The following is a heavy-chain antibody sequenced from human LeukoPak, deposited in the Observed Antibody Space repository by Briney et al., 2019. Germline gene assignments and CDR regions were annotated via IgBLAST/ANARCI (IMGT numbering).Heavy chain of an antibody. J-gene: IGHJ4*02. D-gene: IGHD6-19*01. CDR3: ARASAVADGSDYFDY. V-gene: IGHV4-61*01. CDR1: GGSVSSGSYY. CDR2: IYYSGST. Sequence: SETLSLTCTVSGGSVSSGSYYWSWIRQPPGKGLEWIGYIYYSGSTNYNPSLKSRVTISVDTSKNQFSLKLSSVTAADTAVYYCARASAVADGSDYFDYWGQGTLVTVSS.